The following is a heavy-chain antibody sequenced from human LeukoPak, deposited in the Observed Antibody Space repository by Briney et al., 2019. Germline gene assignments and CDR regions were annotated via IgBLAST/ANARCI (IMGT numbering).Heavy chain of an antibody. CDR3: ARDLTTVTKGLDV. V-gene: IGHV4-59*01. D-gene: IGHD4-17*01. CDR2: VHSSGST. Sequence: SETLSLTCSDSAGSISDFHWGWIRQTPGKGLEWIGHVHSSGSTNYNPSLKSRLTMSVDTSKNQFFLKLNSVTAADTAVYYCARDLTTVTKGLDVWGQGTTIIVSS. CDR1: AGSISDFH. J-gene: IGHJ6*02.